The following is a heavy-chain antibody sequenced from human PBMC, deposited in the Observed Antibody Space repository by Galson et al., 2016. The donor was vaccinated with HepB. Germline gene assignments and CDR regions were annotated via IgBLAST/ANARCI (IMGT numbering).Heavy chain of an antibody. CDR1: GFTFSSYW. J-gene: IGHJ4*02. V-gene: IGHV3-7*05. CDR3: ARPPTGDFWSGFYTY. D-gene: IGHD3-3*01. CDR2: IKQDGSEK. Sequence: SLRLSCAASGFTFSSYWMNWVRQAPGKGLEWVANIKQDGSEKYYVDSVKGRFTISRDNAKNSLYLQMNSLRAEDTAVYYCARPPTGDFWSGFYTYWDQGTLVTVSS.